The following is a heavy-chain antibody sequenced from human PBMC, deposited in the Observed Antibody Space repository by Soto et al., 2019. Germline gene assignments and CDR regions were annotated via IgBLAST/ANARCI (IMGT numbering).Heavy chain of an antibody. CDR2: ISAHNGNT. D-gene: IGHD1-1*01. CDR3: ARGRYGDY. V-gene: IGHV1-18*01. CDR1: GYTFTSYG. Sequence: QVHLVQSGAEVKKPGASLRFSFKPLGYTFTSYGITWGRQAPGQELEWMGWISAHNGNTDYAQNLPGRVIVTRDTSTSTAYMELRSLRSDDTAVYYCARGRYGDYWGQGALVTVSS. J-gene: IGHJ4*02.